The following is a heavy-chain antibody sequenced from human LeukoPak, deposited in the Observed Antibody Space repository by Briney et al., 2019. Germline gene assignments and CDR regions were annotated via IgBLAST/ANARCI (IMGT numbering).Heavy chain of an antibody. CDR1: GFTFSNYR. J-gene: IGHJ4*02. Sequence: HAGGSLRLSCAASGFTFSNYRMSWVRQAPGKGLEWVANIYLDGVEKYYVDSVKGRFTISRDNAKNSLYLQMNSLRAEDTAVYYCARVGWDYHFDYWGQGTLVTVSS. D-gene: IGHD1-7*01. V-gene: IGHV3-7*04. CDR3: ARVGWDYHFDY. CDR2: IYLDGVEK.